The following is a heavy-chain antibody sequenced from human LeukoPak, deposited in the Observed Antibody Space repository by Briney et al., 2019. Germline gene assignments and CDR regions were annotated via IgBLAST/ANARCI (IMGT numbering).Heavy chain of an antibody. CDR1: GGSISSGGYS. CDR2: IYHSGST. CDR3: ARAPRSTINWFDP. V-gene: IGHV4-30-2*01. J-gene: IGHJ5*02. D-gene: IGHD4/OR15-4a*01. Sequence: PSETLSLNCAVSGGSISSGGYSWSWIRQPPGKGLEWIGYIYHSGSTYYNPSLKSRVTISVDRSKNQFSLKLSSVTAADTAVYYCARAPRSTINWFDPWGQGTLVTVSS.